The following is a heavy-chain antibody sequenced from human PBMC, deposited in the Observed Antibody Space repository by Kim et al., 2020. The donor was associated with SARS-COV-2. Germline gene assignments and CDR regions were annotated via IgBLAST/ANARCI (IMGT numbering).Heavy chain of an antibody. V-gene: IGHV4-39*07. CDR2: IYYSGST. J-gene: IGHJ5*02. CDR1: GGSISSSSYY. D-gene: IGHD1-26*01. CDR3: ARGFSVGATGWFDP. Sequence: SETLSLTCTVSGGSISSSSYYWGWIRQPPGKGLEWIGSIYYSGSTYYNPSLKSRVTISVDTSKNQFSLKLSSVTAADTAVYYCARGFSVGATGWFDPWGQGTLVTVSS.